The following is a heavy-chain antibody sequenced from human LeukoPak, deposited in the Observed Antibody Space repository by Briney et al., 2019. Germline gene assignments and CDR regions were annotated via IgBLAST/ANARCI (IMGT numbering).Heavy chain of an antibody. D-gene: IGHD5-24*01. J-gene: IGHJ4*02. Sequence: SETLSLTCAVYRGSSSGYYWTWIRPPPGMRLEWIGDLNGDGSTSYNPSLQTRVSISGDTSKNQVSLKLTSVSAADTAVYYCASPATGNRDGFDYWSQGTLVSVSS. CDR3: ASPATGNRDGFDY. V-gene: IGHV4-34*01. CDR2: LNGDGST. CDR1: RGSSSGYY.